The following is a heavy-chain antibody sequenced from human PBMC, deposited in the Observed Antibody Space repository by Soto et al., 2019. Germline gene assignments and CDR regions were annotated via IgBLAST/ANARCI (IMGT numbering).Heavy chain of an antibody. Sequence: ASVKGSCKASGYAFTGYYMRWVRQGPGQGLEWMGWINPNSGGTNYAQKFQGRVTMTRDTSSSTAYMELSRLRSDDTAVYYCARDVGTTMVISESYGMDGWGQGST. CDR3: ARDVGTTMVISESYGMDG. CDR1: GYAFTGYY. CDR2: INPNSGGT. V-gene: IGHV1-2*02. J-gene: IGHJ6*02. D-gene: IGHD2-21*01.